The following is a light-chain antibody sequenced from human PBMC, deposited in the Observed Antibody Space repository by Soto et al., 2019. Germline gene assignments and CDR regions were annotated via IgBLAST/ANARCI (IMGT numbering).Light chain of an antibody. CDR3: QQRSNWPPT. V-gene: IGKV3D-20*02. Sequence: EIVLTQSPGTLSLSPGERVTLSCRASQSVISSFLAWYQHKPGQAPRLLIYGASNRATGIPARFSGAGSGTDFTLTISRLEPEDFAVYYCQQRSNWPPTFGPGTKVDI. CDR1: QSVISSF. J-gene: IGKJ3*01. CDR2: GAS.